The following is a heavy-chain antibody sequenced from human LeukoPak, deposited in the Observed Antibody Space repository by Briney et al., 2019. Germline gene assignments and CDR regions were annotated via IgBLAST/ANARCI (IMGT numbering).Heavy chain of an antibody. CDR2: ISAYNGNT. J-gene: IGHJ5*02. Sequence: ASVKVSCKASGYTFTSYGISWVRQAPGQGLAWMGWISAYNGNTNYAHQLQGRVTITTDTSTSTAYMELKSLRSDDTAGYYCARGGPGAYCSSNRCPLSNWFDPWGQGTLVTVSS. V-gene: IGHV1-18*01. CDR3: ARGGPGAYCSSNRCPLSNWFDP. D-gene: IGHD2-2*01. CDR1: GYTFTSYG.